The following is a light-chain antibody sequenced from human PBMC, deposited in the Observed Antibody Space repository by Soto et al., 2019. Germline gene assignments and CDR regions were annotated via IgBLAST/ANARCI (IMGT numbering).Light chain of an antibody. CDR2: GNS. Sequence: VLTQPPSVSGAPGQRVTISCTGSSSNIGAGYDVHWYQQLPGTAPKLLIYGNSNRPSGVPDRFSGSKSGTSASLAITGLQAEDEADYYCQSYDSSNVVFGGGTKLTVL. CDR1: SSNIGAGYD. CDR3: QSYDSSNVV. V-gene: IGLV1-40*01. J-gene: IGLJ2*01.